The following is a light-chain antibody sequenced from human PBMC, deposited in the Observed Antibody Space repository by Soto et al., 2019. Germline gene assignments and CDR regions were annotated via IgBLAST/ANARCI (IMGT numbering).Light chain of an antibody. CDR3: QKYNSSPLT. CDR1: QGIAPY. J-gene: IGKJ4*02. V-gene: IGKV1-27*01. CDR2: ATT. Sequence: DVQMTQYPSSLSAFVGDRVTFTCRASQGIAPYLAWFQQKPGKVPKLLIYATTTLQSGVPSRFSGSESGTDFTLTINSLQPEDVGTYYCQKYNSSPLTFGGGTKVEIK.